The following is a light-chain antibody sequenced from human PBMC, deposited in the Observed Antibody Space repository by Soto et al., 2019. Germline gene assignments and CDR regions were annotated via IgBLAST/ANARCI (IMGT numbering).Light chain of an antibody. CDR1: SSDVGGYNF. CDR3: SSYTSSSTPYVV. Sequence: QSALTQPASVSGSPGQSITISCTGTSSDVGGYNFVSWYQQHPGKAPKLVIYEVSNRPSGFSNRFSGSKSGNTASLTISGLQADDEADYYCSSYTSSSTPYVVFGGGTQLTVL. V-gene: IGLV2-14*01. CDR2: EVS. J-gene: IGLJ2*01.